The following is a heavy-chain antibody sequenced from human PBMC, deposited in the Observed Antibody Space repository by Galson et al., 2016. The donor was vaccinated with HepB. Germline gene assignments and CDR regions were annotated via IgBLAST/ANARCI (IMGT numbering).Heavy chain of an antibody. CDR1: GYTFTTYG. CDR2: ISAYNGNT. V-gene: IGHV1-18*01. Sequence: SVKVSCKASGYTFTTYGTSWVRQAPGQGLEWMGWISAYNGNTNYAQKLQGRVTMTTDTFTSTAYMELRSLRSDDTAVYYCARDGYNYGTSYYYGMDVWGQGTTVTVSS. J-gene: IGHJ6*02. D-gene: IGHD5-18*01. CDR3: ARDGYNYGTSYYYGMDV.